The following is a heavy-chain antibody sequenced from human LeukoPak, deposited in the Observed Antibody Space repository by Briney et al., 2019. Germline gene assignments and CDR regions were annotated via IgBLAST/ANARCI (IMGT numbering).Heavy chain of an antibody. Sequence: ASVKVSCKASGYTFTSYYMHWVRQAPGQGLEWMGIINPSGGSTSYAQKFQGRVTITADESTSTAYMELSSLRSEDTAVYYCARDLTPNYYDFWSGYYGLAYWGQGTLVTVSS. CDR1: GYTFTSYY. D-gene: IGHD3-3*01. CDR2: INPSGGST. J-gene: IGHJ4*02. V-gene: IGHV1-46*01. CDR3: ARDLTPNYYDFWSGYYGLAY.